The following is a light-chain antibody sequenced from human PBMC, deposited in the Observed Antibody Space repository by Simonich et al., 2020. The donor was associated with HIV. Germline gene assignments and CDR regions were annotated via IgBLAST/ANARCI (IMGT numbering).Light chain of an antibody. CDR2: AAS. CDR1: QSISSY. V-gene: IGKV1-39*01. J-gene: IGKJ4*01. CDR3: QQSYSTPLT. Sequence: DIQMTQSPSSLSASVGDRVTITCRASQSISSYLNWYQQKPVKAPKLLIYAASSLQRGVPSRFSGSGSGTDFTLTISILQPEDFATYYCQQSYSTPLTFGGGTKVEIK.